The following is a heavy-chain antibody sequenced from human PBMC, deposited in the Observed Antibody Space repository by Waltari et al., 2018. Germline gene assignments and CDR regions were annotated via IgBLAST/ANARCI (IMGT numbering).Heavy chain of an antibody. CDR1: GYSFTSYW. V-gene: IGHV5-10-1*03. Sequence: EVQLVQSGAEVKTPGESLRISRTGSGYSFTSYWISWVRQMPGKGLEWMGRIDPSDSYTNYSPSFQGHVTISADKSISTAYLQWSSLKASDTAMYYCARLLIGSAADHDYWGQGTLVTVSS. D-gene: IGHD6-25*01. CDR3: ARLLIGSAADHDY. J-gene: IGHJ4*02. CDR2: IDPSDSYT.